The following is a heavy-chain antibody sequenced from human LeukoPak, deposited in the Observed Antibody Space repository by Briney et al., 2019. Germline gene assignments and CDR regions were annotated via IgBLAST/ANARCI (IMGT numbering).Heavy chain of an antibody. J-gene: IGHJ6*03. Sequence: GGSLRLSCAASGFTFISYGIHWVRQAPGKGLEWVAFIRYDGSHKYYADSVKGRFTISRDNSKNTLYLHMNRLRVEDTAVYYCARDAYYGSGSYYYYYMDVWGKGTTVTISS. CDR1: GFTFISYG. D-gene: IGHD3-10*01. V-gene: IGHV3-30*02. CDR3: ARDAYYGSGSYYYYYMDV. CDR2: IRYDGSHK.